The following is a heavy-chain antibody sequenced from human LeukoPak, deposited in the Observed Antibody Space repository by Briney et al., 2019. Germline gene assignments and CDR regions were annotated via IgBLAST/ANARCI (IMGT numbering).Heavy chain of an antibody. CDR3: ARGGDCGGDCYHY. D-gene: IGHD2-21*02. CDR2: VNPNSGGT. CDR1: GYTFTGYY. J-gene: IGHJ4*02. V-gene: IGHV1-2*02. Sequence: ASVKVSCKASGYTFTGYYIHWVRQAPGQGLEWMGWVNPNSGGTNYAQKLQGRVTMTTDTSTSTAYMELRSLRSDDTAVYYCARGGDCGGDCYHYWGQGTLVTVSS.